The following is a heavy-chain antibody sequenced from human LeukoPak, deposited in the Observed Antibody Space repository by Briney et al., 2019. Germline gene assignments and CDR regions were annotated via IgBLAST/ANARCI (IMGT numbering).Heavy chain of an antibody. CDR1: GFTFSSYA. V-gene: IGHV3-23*01. CDR3: ARTIAVAGTGSDY. J-gene: IGHJ4*02. CDR2: ISGSGGST. D-gene: IGHD6-19*01. Sequence: QAGGSLRLSCAASGFTFSSYAMSWVRQAPGKGLEWVSAISGSGGSTYYADSVKGRFTISRDNSKNTLYLQMNSLRAEDTAVYYCARTIAVAGTGSDYWGQGTLVTVSS.